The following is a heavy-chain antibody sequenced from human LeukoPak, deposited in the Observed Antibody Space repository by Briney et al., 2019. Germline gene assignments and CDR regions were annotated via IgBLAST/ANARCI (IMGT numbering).Heavy chain of an antibody. Sequence: GGSLRLSCAASGFTFSSYGMHWVRQAPGKGLEWVAVISYDGSNKYYADSVKGRFTISRDNPKNTLYLQMNSLRAEDTAVYYCAKDLDEGMVRGVIYPSLDYWGQGTLATVSS. J-gene: IGHJ4*02. CDR3: AKDLDEGMVRGVIYPSLDY. D-gene: IGHD3-10*01. V-gene: IGHV3-30*18. CDR2: ISYDGSNK. CDR1: GFTFSSYG.